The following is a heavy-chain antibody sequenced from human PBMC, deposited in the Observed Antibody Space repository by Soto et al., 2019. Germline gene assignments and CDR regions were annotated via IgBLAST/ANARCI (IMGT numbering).Heavy chain of an antibody. CDR1: GFTFISYA. CDR3: ARKVPGSTTRPDYWYVDL. J-gene: IGHJ2*01. CDR2: ISGGGDAT. D-gene: IGHD3-10*01. Sequence: EVQLLESGGGLVQPGGSLRLSCAASGFTFISYAMNWVRQAPGKGLQWVSAISGGGDATFYADSGKGRFTISRDNSRNTVTLQMNSLGADDTAVYYCARKVPGSTTRPDYWYVDLWGRGTLVTVSS. V-gene: IGHV3-23*01.